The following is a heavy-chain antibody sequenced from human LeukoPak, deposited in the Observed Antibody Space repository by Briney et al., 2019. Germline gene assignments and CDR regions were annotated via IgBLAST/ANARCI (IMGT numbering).Heavy chain of an antibody. V-gene: IGHV3-23*01. Sequence: AISGSDGSTYYADSVKGRFTISRDNSKNTLYLQMNSLRAEDTAVYYCAKPALTTVTLVFDYWGQGTLVTVSS. CDR2: ISGSDGST. J-gene: IGHJ4*02. D-gene: IGHD4-17*01. CDR3: AKPALTTVTLVFDY.